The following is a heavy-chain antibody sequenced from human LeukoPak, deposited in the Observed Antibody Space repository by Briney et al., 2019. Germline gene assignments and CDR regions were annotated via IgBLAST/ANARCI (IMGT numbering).Heavy chain of an antibody. Sequence: PGGSLRLSYTGSGFTFSSYWMSWVRQAPGKGLEWVANIRQDGDLKHYVDSVRGRFTISRDNAENSLYLQMNSLRAEDTAIYYCAREIVGTIKSYFDYWGQGTLVTASS. CDR3: AREIVGTIKSYFDY. J-gene: IGHJ4*02. V-gene: IGHV3-7*01. CDR1: GFTFSSYW. D-gene: IGHD1-26*01. CDR2: IRQDGDLK.